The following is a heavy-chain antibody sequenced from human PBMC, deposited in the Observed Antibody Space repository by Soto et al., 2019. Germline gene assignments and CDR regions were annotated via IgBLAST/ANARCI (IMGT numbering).Heavy chain of an antibody. CDR3: ARAVLPAPAPIDY. CDR2: IYYSGST. CDR1: GGSISSSSYY. Sequence: LSLTCTVSGGSISSSSYYWGWIRQPPGKGLEWIGSIYYSGSTYYNPSLKSRVTISVDTSKNQFSLNLSSVTAADTAVYYCARAVLPAPAPIDYRGQGTLVTVSS. D-gene: IGHD2-2*01. V-gene: IGHV4-39*07. J-gene: IGHJ4*02.